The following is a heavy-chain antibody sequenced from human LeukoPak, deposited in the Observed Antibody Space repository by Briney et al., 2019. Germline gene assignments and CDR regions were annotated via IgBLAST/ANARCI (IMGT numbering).Heavy chain of an antibody. CDR1: GFTFSTYN. V-gene: IGHV3-48*02. J-gene: IGHJ4*02. Sequence: GGSLRLSCAASGFTFSTYNMSWVRQAPGRGLEWISFISSSSSTIYYADSVKGRFTISRDNAKNSLYLQMNSLRDEDTAVYHCAISNSKWGQGTLVIVSS. D-gene: IGHD2/OR15-2a*01. CDR3: AISNSK. CDR2: ISSSSSTI.